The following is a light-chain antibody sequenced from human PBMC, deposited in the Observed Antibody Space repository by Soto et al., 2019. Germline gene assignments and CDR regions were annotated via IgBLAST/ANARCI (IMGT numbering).Light chain of an antibody. CDR3: QQYHVLPLT. J-gene: IGKJ4*01. V-gene: IGKV3D-15*01. CDR2: GAT. CDR1: QSVSSN. Sequence: EVVMTQSPATLSVSAGERATLSCRASQSVSSNLAWYQQKPGQAPRLLIFGATTGATGIPARFSGRWSGTAFILTISRLQSEDVAFYYCQQYHVLPLTFGGGTRVEIK.